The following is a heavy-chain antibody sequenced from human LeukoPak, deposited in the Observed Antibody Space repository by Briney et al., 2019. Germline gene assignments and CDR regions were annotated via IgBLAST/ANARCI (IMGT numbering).Heavy chain of an antibody. CDR1: GGSISGGGYY. Sequence: SQTLSLTCTVSGGSISGGGYYWSWIRQHPGKGLEWIGYIHYSGSTYYNPSLKSRVSISVSTSKNRFSLQLSSVTAADTAVYYCARVIGYDQLDYWGQGTLVTVSS. J-gene: IGHJ4*02. D-gene: IGHD5-12*01. CDR3: ARVIGYDQLDY. CDR2: IHYSGST. V-gene: IGHV4-31*03.